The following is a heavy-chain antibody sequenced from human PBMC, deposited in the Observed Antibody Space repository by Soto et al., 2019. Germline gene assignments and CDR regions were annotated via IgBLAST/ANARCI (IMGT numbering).Heavy chain of an antibody. CDR1: GFTFTNYR. Sequence: EVQLVESGGGLVQPGGSLRLSCVASGFTFTNYRIHWVRQAPGKGLVWVARINSDGTRINYADSVKGRFTISRDNAKNTVFRQRNSLRDEDSAVYFCARAGDWNYVQDFWGQGTLVTVSS. CDR2: INSDGTRI. J-gene: IGHJ4*02. D-gene: IGHD1-7*01. V-gene: IGHV3-74*01. CDR3: ARAGDWNYVQDF.